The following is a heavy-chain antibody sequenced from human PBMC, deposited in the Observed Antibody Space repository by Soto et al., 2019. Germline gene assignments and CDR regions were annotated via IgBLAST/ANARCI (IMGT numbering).Heavy chain of an antibody. Sequence: QLQLQESGSGLVKPSQTLSLTCAVSGGSISSGGYSWSWIRQPPGKGLEWIGYIYHSGSTYYNPSLKSRVTRSVDRSKNQFSVNLSSVTAADSAVYYSAGVRGPYCGGECYPPTPNWFDPWGQGTLVTVSS. D-gene: IGHD2-21*01. CDR1: GGSISSGGYS. CDR3: AGVRGPYCGGECYPPTPNWFDP. V-gene: IGHV4-30-2*01. CDR2: IYHSGST. J-gene: IGHJ5*02.